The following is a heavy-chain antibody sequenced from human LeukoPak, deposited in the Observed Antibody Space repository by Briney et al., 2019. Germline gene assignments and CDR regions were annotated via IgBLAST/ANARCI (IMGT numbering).Heavy chain of an antibody. D-gene: IGHD3-3*01. V-gene: IGHV3-20*04. CDR2: INWNGGST. J-gene: IGHJ5*02. Sequence: PGGSLRLSCAASGFTFDDYGMSWVRQSPGKGLGWVSGINWNGGSTGYADSVKGRFTISRDNAKNSLYLQMNSLRAEDTALYYCARDRGHYDFWSGYYAWGQGTLVTVSS. CDR3: ARDRGHYDFWSGYYA. CDR1: GFTFDDYG.